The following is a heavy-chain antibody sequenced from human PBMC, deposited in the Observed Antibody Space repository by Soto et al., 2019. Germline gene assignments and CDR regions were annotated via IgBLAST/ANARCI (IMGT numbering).Heavy chain of an antibody. J-gene: IGHJ5*02. Sequence: ASVKVSCKASGYTFMNYGISWVRQAPGQGLEWMGWISGYNGNTNSAQKFQGRVTMTTDTSTSTAYMELRSLRSDDTAVYYCARGVGSGSYYNQYNWFDPWGQGTLVTVSS. CDR3: ARGVGSGSYYNQYNWFDP. D-gene: IGHD3-10*01. CDR1: GYTFMNYG. CDR2: ISGYNGNT. V-gene: IGHV1-18*01.